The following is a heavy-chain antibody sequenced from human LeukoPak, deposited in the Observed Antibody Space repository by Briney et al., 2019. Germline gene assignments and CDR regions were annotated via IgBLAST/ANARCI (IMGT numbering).Heavy chain of an antibody. V-gene: IGHV3-23*01. CDR3: AKDYYGSGSYYGGY. Sequence: PGGSLRLSCAASGFTFSSYAMSWVRQAPGKGLEWVSAISGSGGSTYYADSVKGRFTISRDNSKNTLYLQMNSLRAEDTAVYYCAKDYYGSGSYYGGYWGQGTLVTVSS. CDR1: GFTFSSYA. CDR2: ISGSGGST. J-gene: IGHJ4*02. D-gene: IGHD3-10*01.